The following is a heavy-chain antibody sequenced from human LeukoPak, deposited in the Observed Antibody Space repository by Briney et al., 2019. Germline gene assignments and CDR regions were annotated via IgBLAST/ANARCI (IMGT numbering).Heavy chain of an antibody. CDR3: ARDLLVEGY. J-gene: IGHJ4*02. CDR1: GFTFSNYW. D-gene: IGHD2-2*01. CDR2: IKQDGSEK. Sequence: GGSLRLSCAASGFTFSNYWMSWVRQAPGKGLEWVANIKQDGSEKYYLDSVKGRFTISRDNAKNSLYLQMNSLRAEDTAVYYCARDLLVEGYWGQGTLVTVSS. V-gene: IGHV3-7*01.